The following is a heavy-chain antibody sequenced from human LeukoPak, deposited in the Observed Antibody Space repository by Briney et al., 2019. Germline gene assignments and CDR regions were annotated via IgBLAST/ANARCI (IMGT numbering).Heavy chain of an antibody. CDR3: ARDWRGSGSYYSDY. Sequence: PGRSLRLSCAASGFTFSSYAMHWVRQAPGKGLEWVAVISYDGSNKYYADSVKGRFTISRDNSKNTLYLQMNSLRAEDTAVYYCARDWRGSGSYYSDYWGQGTLVTVSS. J-gene: IGHJ4*02. D-gene: IGHD3-10*01. CDR1: GFTFSSYA. CDR2: ISYDGSNK. V-gene: IGHV3-30*04.